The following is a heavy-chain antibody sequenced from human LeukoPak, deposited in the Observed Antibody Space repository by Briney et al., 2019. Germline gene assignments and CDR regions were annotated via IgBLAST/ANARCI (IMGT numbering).Heavy chain of an antibody. D-gene: IGHD4-23*01. V-gene: IGHV4-34*01. CDR2: INHSANT. Sequence: SETLSLTCVVYGGSFSGYYWRWIRQPPGKGLEWITRINHSANTKYNPSLKSRVTISVDTSKNQFSLKLSSVTAADTAVYYCARNSVHAFDIWGQGTMVTVSS. J-gene: IGHJ3*02. CDR3: ARNSVHAFDI. CDR1: GGSFSGYY.